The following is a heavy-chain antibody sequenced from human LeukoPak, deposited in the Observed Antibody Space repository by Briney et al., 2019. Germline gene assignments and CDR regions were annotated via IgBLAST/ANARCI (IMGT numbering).Heavy chain of an antibody. CDR3: AKDSLLWFGEDYYDY. V-gene: IGHV3-30*02. CDR2: KRYDGSNK. J-gene: IGHJ4*02. Sequence: GGSLRLSCAASGFSFSRYGMHWVRQAPGKGLDWVTFKRYDGSNKSYADSVKGRFSISRDNSKNTLYLQMNSLRAEDTAVYYCAKDSLLWFGEDYYDYWGQGTLVTVSS. CDR1: GFSFSRYG. D-gene: IGHD3-10*01.